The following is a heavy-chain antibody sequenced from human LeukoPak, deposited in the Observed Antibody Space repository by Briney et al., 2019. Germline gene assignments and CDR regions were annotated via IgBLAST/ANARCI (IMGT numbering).Heavy chain of an antibody. Sequence: TGGSLRLSCAASGFTFSSYAMSWDRQAPGKGLEWVSSISGSGGSTYYADSVKGRFTISRDNSKNTLYLQMNSLRAEDTAVYYCAKDPFQMGYYDSSGYYYRGDAFDIWGQGTMFAVSS. CDR3: AKDPFQMGYYDSSGYYYRGDAFDI. V-gene: IGHV3-23*01. D-gene: IGHD3-22*01. J-gene: IGHJ3*02. CDR1: GFTFSSYA. CDR2: ISGSGGST.